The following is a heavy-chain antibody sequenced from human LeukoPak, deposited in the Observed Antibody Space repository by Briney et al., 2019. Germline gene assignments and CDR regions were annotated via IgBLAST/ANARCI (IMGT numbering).Heavy chain of an antibody. D-gene: IGHD3-22*01. V-gene: IGHV4-61*02. CDR1: GGSISSGSYY. Sequence: SETLSLTCTVSGGSISSGSYYWSWIRQPAGKGLEWIGRIYTSGSTNYNPSLKSRVTISVDTSKNQFSLKLSSVTAADTAVYYCARVGSVVVSDFDYWGQGTLVTVSS. CDR3: ARVGSVVVSDFDY. J-gene: IGHJ4*02. CDR2: IYTSGST.